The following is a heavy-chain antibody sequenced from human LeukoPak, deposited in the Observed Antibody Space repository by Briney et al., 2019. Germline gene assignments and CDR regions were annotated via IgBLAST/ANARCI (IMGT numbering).Heavy chain of an antibody. V-gene: IGHV4-39*01. CDR3: ASHLLYESY. CDR2: VYYTGST. D-gene: IGHD3-22*01. J-gene: IGHJ4*02. Sequence: SETLSLTCTVSGGSISSTIYYWGWIRQPPGKGLEWIGSVYYTGSTYYNPSLKSRVTISVDTSKNQFSLKLSSVTAADTAVYYCASHLLYESYWGQGSLVTVSS. CDR1: GGSISSTIYY.